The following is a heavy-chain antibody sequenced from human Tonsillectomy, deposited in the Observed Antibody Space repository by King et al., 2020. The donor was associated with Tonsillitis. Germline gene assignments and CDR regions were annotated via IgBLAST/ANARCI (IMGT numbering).Heavy chain of an antibody. CDR3: AKQIGFCSGGTCSLDY. J-gene: IGHJ4*02. CDR1: GFTFSDYG. Sequence: VQLLESGGGLVQSGGYLRLSCEASGFTFSDYGMSWVRQATGKGLEWVSSISGSGGYTYYADSVEGRFSISRDNSKNTLCLQMNSLRAEDTAVYYGAKQIGFCSGGTCSLDYWGQGALVTVSS. CDR2: ISGSGGYT. D-gene: IGHD2-15*01. V-gene: IGHV3-23*01.